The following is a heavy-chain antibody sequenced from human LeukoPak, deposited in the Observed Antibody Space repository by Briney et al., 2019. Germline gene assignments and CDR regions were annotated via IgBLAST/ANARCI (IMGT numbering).Heavy chain of an antibody. CDR3: ARVVAVAGLASNFDY. Sequence: ASETLSLTCTVSGGSISSYYWSWIRQPPGKGLEGIGYIYYSGSTNYNPSLKSRVTISVDTSKNQFSLKLSSVTAADTAVYYCARVVAVAGLASNFDYWGQGTLVTVSS. CDR1: GGSISSYY. D-gene: IGHD6-19*01. CDR2: IYYSGST. J-gene: IGHJ4*02. V-gene: IGHV4-59*01.